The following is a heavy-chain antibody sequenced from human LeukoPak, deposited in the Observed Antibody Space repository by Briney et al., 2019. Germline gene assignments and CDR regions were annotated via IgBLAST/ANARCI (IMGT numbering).Heavy chain of an antibody. CDR1: GFTFSSYS. V-gene: IGHV3-21*01. CDR2: ISSSSSYI. CDR3: ARVGDIVVVVAATVAFDI. D-gene: IGHD2-15*01. Sequence: GGSLRLSCAASGFTFSSYSMNWVRQAPGKGLEWVSSISSSSSYIYYADSVKGRFTISRDNAKNSLYLQMNSLRAEDTAVYYCARVGDIVVVVAATVAFDIWGQGTMVTVSS. J-gene: IGHJ3*02.